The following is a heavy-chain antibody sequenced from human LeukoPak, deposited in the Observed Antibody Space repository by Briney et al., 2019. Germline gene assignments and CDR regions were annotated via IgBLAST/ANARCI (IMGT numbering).Heavy chain of an antibody. J-gene: IGHJ4*02. CDR3: ARGRQSAARLDY. D-gene: IGHD6-6*01. CDR2: INHSGST. Sequence: KPSETLCLTCAASGGSFSGYYWSWIRQPPGKGLEWIGEINHSGSTNYNPSLKSRVTRSLDLSKYQFSLQLSSVTAAETAVDYCARGRQSAARLDYWGQGTLVTV. CDR1: GGSFSGYY. V-gene: IGHV4-34*01.